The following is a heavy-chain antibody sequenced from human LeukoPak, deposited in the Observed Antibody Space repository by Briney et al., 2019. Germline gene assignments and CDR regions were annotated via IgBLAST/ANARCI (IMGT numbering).Heavy chain of an antibody. CDR2: IYYSGSN. D-gene: IGHD3-16*01. CDR1: LGSISSTSYY. J-gene: IGHJ5*02. Sequence: ESPCLSPTLSLGSISSTSYYCGSTRHPPRNWLEWVGIIYYSGSNYYTPSRKSRVTIEVDTSKNQFSLKLSSVTAAATAVYYCASTKRHYAKFDPWGQGTLVTVSS. V-gene: IGHV4-39*07. CDR3: ASTKRHYAKFDP.